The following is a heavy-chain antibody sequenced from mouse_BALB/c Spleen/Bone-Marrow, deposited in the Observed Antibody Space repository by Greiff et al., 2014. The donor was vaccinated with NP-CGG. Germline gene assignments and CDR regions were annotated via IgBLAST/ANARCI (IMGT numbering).Heavy chain of an antibody. D-gene: IGHD4-1*01. Sequence: EVQLQQSGGGLVQPGGSMKLSCVASGFTFSGYWMNWVRQSPEKGLEWVAEIRLKSNNYATHYAESVKGRFTISRGDSKSSVYLQMNNLRAEDTGIYYCTRDWDDAMDYWGQGTSVTVSS. V-gene: IGHV6-6*02. CDR3: TRDWDDAMDY. CDR2: IRLKSNNYAT. CDR1: GFTFSGYW. J-gene: IGHJ4*01.